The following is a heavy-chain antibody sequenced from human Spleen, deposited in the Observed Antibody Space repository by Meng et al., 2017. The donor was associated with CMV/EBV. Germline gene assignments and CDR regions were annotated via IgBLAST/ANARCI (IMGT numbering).Heavy chain of an antibody. CDR1: GASNSSGAYY. D-gene: IGHD3-3*01. V-gene: IGHV4-31*02. Sequence: TGASNSSGAYYWSWIRQHPGKALEWIGQIYYRGNTYYNSSPQGRVAMSVDTSKNQFSLKVTSVTAADTAVYYCASAQGAWSGYYVDYWGQGTLVTVSS. CDR2: IYYRGNT. J-gene: IGHJ4*02. CDR3: ASAQGAWSGYYVDY.